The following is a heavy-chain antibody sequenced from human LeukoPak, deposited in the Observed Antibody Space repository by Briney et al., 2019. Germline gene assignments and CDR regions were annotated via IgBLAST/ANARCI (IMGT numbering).Heavy chain of an antibody. CDR2: INYSGST. V-gene: IGHV4-59*01. D-gene: IGHD3-3*01. CDR3: ARVYRDDFWSGFSTHFDY. CDR1: GGSISNYY. Sequence: PSETLSLTCTVSGGSISNYYWSWIRQPPGKGLEWIGYINYSGSTNYNPSLKSRVTISVDTSKNQFSLKLTSVIAADTALYYCARVYRDDFWSGFSTHFDYWGQGTLVTVSS. J-gene: IGHJ4*02.